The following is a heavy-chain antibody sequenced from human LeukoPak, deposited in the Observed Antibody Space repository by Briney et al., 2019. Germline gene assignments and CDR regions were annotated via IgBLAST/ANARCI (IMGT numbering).Heavy chain of an antibody. J-gene: IGHJ4*02. D-gene: IGHD6-6*01. CDR1: GYTLTGYY. CDR3: ARVGAALDFDY. CDR2: INPNSGGT. Sequence: ASVKVSCKASGYTLTGYYMHWVRQAPGQGLEWMGRINPNSGGTNYAQKFQGRATMTRDTSISTAYMELSRLRSDDTAVYYCARVGAALDFDYWGQGTLVTVSS. V-gene: IGHV1-2*06.